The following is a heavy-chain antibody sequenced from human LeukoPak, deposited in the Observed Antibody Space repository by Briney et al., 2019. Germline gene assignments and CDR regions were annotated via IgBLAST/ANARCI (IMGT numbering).Heavy chain of an antibody. J-gene: IGHJ4*02. CDR1: GYSISSGYN. CDR3: AKYQRENGDH. D-gene: IGHD2/OR15-2a*01. Sequence: SETLSLTCTVSGYSISSGYNWGWIRQPPGKGLEYIGSFPHSGNTYYNPSLKSRVTISVDTSKNQFSLKLSSVTAADTAVYYCAKYQRENGDHGGQEPLVTVS. V-gene: IGHV4-38-2*02. CDR2: FPHSGNT.